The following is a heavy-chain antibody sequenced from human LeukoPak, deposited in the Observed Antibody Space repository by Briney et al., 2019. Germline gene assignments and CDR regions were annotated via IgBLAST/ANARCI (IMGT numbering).Heavy chain of an antibody. CDR3: ARDMGNWFDP. D-gene: IGHD3-10*01. V-gene: IGHV3-7*01. Sequence: PGGSLRLSCVASGFTFGKYWMSWVRQAPGRGLEWVANIKLDGSEKNYVDSVKGRFTISRDNSKNTLYLQMNSLRAEDTAVYYCARDMGNWFDPWGQGTLVTVSS. J-gene: IGHJ5*02. CDR1: GFTFGKYW. CDR2: IKLDGSEK.